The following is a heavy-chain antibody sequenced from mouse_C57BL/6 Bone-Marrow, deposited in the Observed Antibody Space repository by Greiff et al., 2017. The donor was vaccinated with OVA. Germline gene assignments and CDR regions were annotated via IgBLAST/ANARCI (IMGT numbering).Heavy chain of an antibody. D-gene: IGHD2-10*01. J-gene: IGHJ2*01. V-gene: IGHV5-12*01. CDR1: GFTFSDYY. CDR3: ARGLLLDY. CDR2: ISNGGGST. Sequence: EVMLVESGGGLVQPGGSLKLSCAASGFTFSDYYMYWVRQTPEKRLEWVAYISNGGGSTYYPDTVKGRFTISRDNAKNTLYLQMSRLKSEDTAMYYCARGLLLDYWGQGTTLTVSS.